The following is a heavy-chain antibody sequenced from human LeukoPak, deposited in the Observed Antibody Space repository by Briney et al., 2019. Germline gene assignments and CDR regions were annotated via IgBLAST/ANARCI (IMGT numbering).Heavy chain of an antibody. CDR1: GGSFSGYY. D-gene: IGHD6-19*01. CDR3: ARADWLVRGLHYYYGMDV. Sequence: SETLSLTCAVYGGSFSGYYWSWIRQPPGKGLEWIGEINHSGSTNYNPSLKSRVTISVDTSKNQFSLKLSSVTAADTAVYYCARADWLVRGLHYYYGMDVWGQGTTVTVSS. V-gene: IGHV4-34*01. J-gene: IGHJ6*02. CDR2: INHSGST.